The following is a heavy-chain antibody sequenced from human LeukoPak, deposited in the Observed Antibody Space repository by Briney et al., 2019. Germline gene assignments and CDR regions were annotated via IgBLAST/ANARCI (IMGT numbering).Heavy chain of an antibody. J-gene: IGHJ4*02. V-gene: IGHV4-59*01. Sequence: SETLSLTCTVFGGSISSYYWSWIRQPPGKGLEWIGYIYYSGSTNYNPSLKSRVTISVDTSKNQFSLKLSSVTAADTAVYYCARGGRDYYDSSGLFDYWGQGTLVTVSS. CDR2: IYYSGST. CDR3: ARGGRDYYDSSGLFDY. CDR1: GGSISSYY. D-gene: IGHD3-22*01.